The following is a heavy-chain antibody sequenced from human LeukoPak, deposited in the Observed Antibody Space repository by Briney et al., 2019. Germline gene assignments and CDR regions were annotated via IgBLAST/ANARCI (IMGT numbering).Heavy chain of an antibody. D-gene: IGHD3-3*01. V-gene: IGHV3-48*04. Sequence: GGSLRLSCAASGFTFSSYSMNWVRQAPGKGLERVSYISSSSSTIYYADSVKGRFTISRDNAKNSLYLQMNSLRAEDTAVYYCARVSPSFYDFWSGYYTGIGGYYYYYMDVWGKGTTVTVSS. CDR3: ARVSPSFYDFWSGYYTGIGGYYYYYMDV. CDR2: ISSSSSTI. J-gene: IGHJ6*03. CDR1: GFTFSSYS.